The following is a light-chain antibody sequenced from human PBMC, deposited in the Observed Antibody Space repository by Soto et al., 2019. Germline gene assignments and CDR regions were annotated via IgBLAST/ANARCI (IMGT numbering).Light chain of an antibody. V-gene: IGLV2-8*01. CDR1: SSDVGGYNY. CDR3: SSYGGSNHVV. J-gene: IGLJ2*01. CDR2: EVS. Sequence: QSALTQPTSASGSPGQSVTISCTGTSSDVGGYNYVSWYQQHPGKAPKLIIYEVSKRPSGVPDHFSGSKSGNTASLTVSGLQADDEADYYCSSYGGSNHVVFGGGTQLTVL.